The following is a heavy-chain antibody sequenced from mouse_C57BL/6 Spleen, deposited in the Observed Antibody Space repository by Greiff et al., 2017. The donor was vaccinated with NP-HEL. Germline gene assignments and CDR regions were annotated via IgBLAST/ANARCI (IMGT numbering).Heavy chain of an antibody. CDR3: ALDSSRGFAY. D-gene: IGHD3-2*02. CDR2: ISDGGSYT. J-gene: IGHJ3*01. CDR1: GFTFSSYA. Sequence: EVKLVESGGGLVKPGGSLKLSCAASGFTFSSYAMSWVRQTPEKRLEWVATISDGGSYTYYPDNVKGRFTISRDNAKNNLYLQMSHLKSEDTAMYYCALDSSRGFAYWGQGTLVTVSA. V-gene: IGHV5-4*03.